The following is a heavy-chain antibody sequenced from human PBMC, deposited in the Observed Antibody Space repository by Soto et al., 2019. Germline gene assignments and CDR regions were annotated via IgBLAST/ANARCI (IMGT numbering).Heavy chain of an antibody. Sequence: GGSLRLSCAASGLTVSSNYMSWVRQAPGKGLEWVSVIYSGGSTYYADSVKGRFTISRDNSENTLYLQMNSLRAEDTAVYYCARDRLGSSWHFVPWGQGTLVTVSS. CDR2: IYSGGST. CDR1: GLTVSSNY. J-gene: IGHJ5*02. D-gene: IGHD6-13*01. V-gene: IGHV3-66*01. CDR3: ARDRLGSSWHFVP.